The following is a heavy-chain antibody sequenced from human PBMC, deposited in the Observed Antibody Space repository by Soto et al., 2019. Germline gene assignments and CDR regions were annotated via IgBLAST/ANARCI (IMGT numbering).Heavy chain of an antibody. CDR1: GFTFSNYG. J-gene: IGHJ4*02. CDR3: AKGPAGGDTHRSADY. V-gene: IGHV3-30*18. D-gene: IGHD3-16*01. Sequence: GGSPRLSCAASGFTFSNYGMHWVRQAPGKGLEWVAVIRNDGSNEYYADSVKGRFTISRDNPKHTLYLQMNSLRAEDTAVYYCAKGPAGGDTHRSADYWGQGALVTVSS. CDR2: IRNDGSNE.